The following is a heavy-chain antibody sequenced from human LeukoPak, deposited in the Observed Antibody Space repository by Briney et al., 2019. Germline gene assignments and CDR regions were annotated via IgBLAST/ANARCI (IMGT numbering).Heavy chain of an antibody. CDR3: ARVWSYYDSSGYYLGSSFDY. CDR1: GYTFTSYG. V-gene: IGHV1-18*01. J-gene: IGHJ4*02. CDR2: ISVYNGNT. D-gene: IGHD3-22*01. Sequence: ASVKVSCKASGYTFTSYGISWVRQAPGQGLEWMGWISVYNGNTNYAQKLQGRVTMTTDTSTSTAYMELRSLRSDDTAVYYCARVWSYYDSSGYYLGSSFDYWGKGTLVTVSS.